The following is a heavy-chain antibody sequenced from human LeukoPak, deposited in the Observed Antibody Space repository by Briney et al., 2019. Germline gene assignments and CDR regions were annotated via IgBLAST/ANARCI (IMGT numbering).Heavy chain of an antibody. D-gene: IGHD6-19*01. CDR3: AKDLLIAVAGTDAFDI. J-gene: IGHJ3*02. CDR1: GFTFDDYA. CDR2: ISWDGGST. V-gene: IGHV3-43D*03. Sequence: GGSLRLSCAASGFTFDDYAMHWVRQAPGKGLEWVSLISWDGGSTYYADSVKGRFTISRDNSKNTLYLQMNSLRAEDTAVYYCAKDLLIAVAGTDAFDIWGQGTMVTVSS.